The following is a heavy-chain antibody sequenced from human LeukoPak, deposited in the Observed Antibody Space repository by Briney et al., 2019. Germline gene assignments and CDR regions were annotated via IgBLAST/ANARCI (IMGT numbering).Heavy chain of an antibody. CDR3: ASWFTIFGVVTYNWFDP. CDR1: GGSISSGDYY. CDR2: IYYSGST. J-gene: IGHJ5*02. D-gene: IGHD3-3*01. V-gene: IGHV4-30-4*08. Sequence: SQTLSLTCTVSGGSISSGDYYWSWIRQPPGKGLEWIGYIYYSGSTYYNPSLKSRVTISVDTSKNQFSLKLSSVTAADTAVYYCASWFTIFGVVTYNWFDPWAREPWSPSPQ.